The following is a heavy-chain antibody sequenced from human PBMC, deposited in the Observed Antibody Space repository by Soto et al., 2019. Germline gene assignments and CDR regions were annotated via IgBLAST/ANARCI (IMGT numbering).Heavy chain of an antibody. Sequence: QVQLQQWGAGLLKPSETLSLTCAVYGGSFSGYYWSWIRQPQGKGLEWIGEINHSGSTNYNPSLKSRVTISLDTSKYQFSLKLSSMTAADTAVYYCARGLYDILTGYYFRAFDIWGQGTMVTVSS. CDR3: ARGLYDILTGYYFRAFDI. CDR1: GGSFSGYY. J-gene: IGHJ3*02. V-gene: IGHV4-34*01. D-gene: IGHD3-9*01. CDR2: INHSGST.